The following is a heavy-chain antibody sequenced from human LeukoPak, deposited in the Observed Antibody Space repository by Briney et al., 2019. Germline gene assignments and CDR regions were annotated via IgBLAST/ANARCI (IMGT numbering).Heavy chain of an antibody. J-gene: IGHJ4*02. CDR1: GFTFSDAW. CDR3: ITLRRGY. CDR2: IESKTDGGAR. D-gene: IGHD5-12*01. Sequence: GGSLRLSCAASGFTFSDAWMSWVRQAPGKGLEWVGRIESKTDGGARDYAAPVKGGFTISRDDSRNMLSLQMNSLKTEDTAVYYCITLRRGYWGQGTLVTVSS. V-gene: IGHV3-15*04.